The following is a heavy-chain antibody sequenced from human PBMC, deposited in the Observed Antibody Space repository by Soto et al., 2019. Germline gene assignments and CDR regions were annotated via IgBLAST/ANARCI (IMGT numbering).Heavy chain of an antibody. CDR2: ISYSGIST. CDR1: GFTFSTYG. Sequence: QAQLVESGGDVVQPGTSLRLSCAASGFTFSTYGMHWVRQAPGKGLEWVGMISYSGISTYFADSVKGRFTISRDNSKNTLYLQMNSLSSDDTAIYFCAKEKDKWLQSPCDSWGQGTLVTVSS. D-gene: IGHD5-12*01. CDR3: AKEKDKWLQSPCDS. J-gene: IGHJ4*02. V-gene: IGHV3-30*18.